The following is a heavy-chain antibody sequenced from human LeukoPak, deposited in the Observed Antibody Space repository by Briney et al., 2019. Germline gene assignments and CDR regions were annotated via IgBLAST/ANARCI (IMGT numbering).Heavy chain of an antibody. CDR1: GGSFSGYY. J-gene: IGHJ5*02. Sequence: SETLSLTCAVYGGSFSGYYWSWIRQPPGKGLEWIGEINHSGSTNYNPSLKSRVTISVDTSKNQFSLKLSSVTAADTAVYYCARGLNGLLWFGDLNWFDPWGQGTLVTVSS. V-gene: IGHV4-34*01. D-gene: IGHD3-10*01. CDR2: INHSGST. CDR3: ARGLNGLLWFGDLNWFDP.